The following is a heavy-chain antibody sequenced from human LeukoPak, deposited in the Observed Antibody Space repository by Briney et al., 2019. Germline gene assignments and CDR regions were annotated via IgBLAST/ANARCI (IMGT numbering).Heavy chain of an antibody. D-gene: IGHD3-10*01. CDR3: AKDWDYYGSGSYSDY. CDR2: ISGSGGST. Sequence: GGSLRLSCAASGFTFSSYAMRWVRQAPGKGLEWVSXISGSGGSTYYADSVKGRFTISRDNSKNTLYLQMNSLRAEDTAVYYCAKDWDYYGSGSYSDYWGQGTLVTVSS. J-gene: IGHJ4*02. CDR1: GFTFSSYA. V-gene: IGHV3-23*01.